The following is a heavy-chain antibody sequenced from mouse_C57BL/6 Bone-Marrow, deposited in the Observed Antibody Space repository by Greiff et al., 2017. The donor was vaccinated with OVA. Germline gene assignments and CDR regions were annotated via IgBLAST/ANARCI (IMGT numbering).Heavy chain of an antibody. Sequence: VQLQQAGPELVKPWASVKIPCKASGYTFTDYTMDWVKQSHGKSLEWIGDINPNNGGTIYNQKFKGKATLTVDKSSSTAYMELRSLTSEDTAVYYCARNYGNSADYWGQGTTLTVSS. V-gene: IGHV1-18*01. J-gene: IGHJ2*01. D-gene: IGHD2-1*01. CDR1: GYTFTDYT. CDR2: INPNNGGT. CDR3: ARNYGNSADY.